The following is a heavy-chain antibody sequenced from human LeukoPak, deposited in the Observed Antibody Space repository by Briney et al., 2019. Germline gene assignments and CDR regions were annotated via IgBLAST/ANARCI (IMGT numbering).Heavy chain of an antibody. CDR1: GFTFRSYA. Sequence: GESLRLSCAASGFTFRSYAMTWVRQAPGRGLEWLSYIGSSGTTTYYADSVKGRFTISRDNAKNLLFLQMNSLRAEDTAVYYCARMNYVSTGWGAPFDNWGQGTLVTVSS. CDR2: IGSSGTTT. J-gene: IGHJ4*02. D-gene: IGHD1-7*01. CDR3: ARMNYVSTGWGAPFDN. V-gene: IGHV3-48*04.